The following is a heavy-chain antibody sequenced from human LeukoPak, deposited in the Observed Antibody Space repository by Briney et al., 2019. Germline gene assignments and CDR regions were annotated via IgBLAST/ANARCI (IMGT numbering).Heavy chain of an antibody. CDR3: ARDIVVVPAAIPMECDY. D-gene: IGHD2-2*01. V-gene: IGHV1-2*02. J-gene: IGHJ4*02. Sequence: ASVKVSCKASGYTFTRDYMHWVRQAPGQGLEWMGWINPNSGGTNYVQKFQGRVTMTRDTSISTAYMELSRLRYDDTAVYYCARDIVVVPAAIPMECDYWGQGTLVTVSS. CDR2: INPNSGGT. CDR1: GYTFTRDY.